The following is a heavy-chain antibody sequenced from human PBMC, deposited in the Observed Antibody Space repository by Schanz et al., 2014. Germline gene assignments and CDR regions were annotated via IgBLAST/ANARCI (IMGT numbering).Heavy chain of an antibody. CDR2: ISDSGDST. V-gene: IGHV3-11*01. Sequence: QVDLVESGGGVVQPGRSLTLSCAASGFTFSDYYMTWIRQAPGKGLEWVSDISDSGDSTHYADSVKGRFTISRDNAKNSLFLQMNSLSAEDTAVYYCAKVAPAATYLDSWGLGTLVTVSS. CDR3: AKVAPAATYLDS. D-gene: IGHD2-2*01. J-gene: IGHJ4*02. CDR1: GFTFSDYY.